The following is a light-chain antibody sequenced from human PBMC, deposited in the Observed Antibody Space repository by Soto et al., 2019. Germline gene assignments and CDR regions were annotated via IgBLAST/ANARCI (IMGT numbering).Light chain of an antibody. J-gene: IGKJ4*01. CDR1: ETVISN. CDR2: GAY. Sequence: KGITLSPSTXSVYHRERAPHTCRASETVISNLAWYKQKQGKDTXLXXXGAYTRDNGIQDRFSGSGSGTEFTPPISNLQSEDFGPYYRQHYDKGRRQTVGDGTKVEI. CDR3: QHYDKGRRQT. V-gene: IGKV3-15*01.